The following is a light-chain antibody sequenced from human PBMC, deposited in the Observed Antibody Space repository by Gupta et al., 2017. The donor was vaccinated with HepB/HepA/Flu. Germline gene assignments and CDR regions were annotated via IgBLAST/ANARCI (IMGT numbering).Light chain of an antibody. CDR1: RSVSNN. J-gene: IGKJ5*01. CDR2: YAS. V-gene: IGKV3-11*01. Sequence: VLPQPPGILSLSPGERATLSCRASRSVSNNLAWYQQRPGQAPRLLIYYASNRATGIPARFSGAKSGTDFTLTISTLEPKDFAVYYCQQQANFGQGTRLEIK. CDR3: QQQAN.